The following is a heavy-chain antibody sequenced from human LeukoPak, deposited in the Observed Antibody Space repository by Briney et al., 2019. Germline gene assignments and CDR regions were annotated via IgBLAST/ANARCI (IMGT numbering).Heavy chain of an antibody. Sequence: SETLSLTCTVSGGSVTSGTYYWSWVRQPPGKGLEWIGYIYYSGSTNYNPSLKSRVTVSVDTSKNQCSLKLSSVTTADTAVYYCTRSTNLEAFDIWGQGTMVTVSS. J-gene: IGHJ3*02. CDR1: GGSVTSGTYY. CDR2: IYYSGST. CDR3: TRSTNLEAFDI. D-gene: IGHD2-8*01. V-gene: IGHV4-61*01.